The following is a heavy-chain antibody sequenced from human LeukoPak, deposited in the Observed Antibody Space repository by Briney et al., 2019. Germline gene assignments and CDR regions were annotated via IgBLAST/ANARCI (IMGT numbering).Heavy chain of an antibody. CDR1: SGSFSGYY. Sequence: PSETLSLTCAVYSGSFSGYYWSWIRQPPGKGLEWIGEINHRGSTNYNPSLKSRVTISVDTSKNQFSLKRSSVTAADTAVYYCARGRITGTTGAYYWGQGTLVTVSS. D-gene: IGHD1-20*01. CDR2: INHRGST. J-gene: IGHJ4*02. V-gene: IGHV4-34*01. CDR3: ARGRITGTTGAYY.